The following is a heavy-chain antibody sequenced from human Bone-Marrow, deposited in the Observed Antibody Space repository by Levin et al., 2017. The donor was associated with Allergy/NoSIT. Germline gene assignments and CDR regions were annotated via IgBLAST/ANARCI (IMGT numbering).Heavy chain of an antibody. V-gene: IGHV3-21*01. CDR3: VRGIIGDVRVAHKEAFDV. CDR2: ISSDSSDL. Sequence: GGSLRLSCAASGLTFSSYAMSWVRQAPGKGLEWISSISSDSSDLYYADSVKGRFTISRDNAKNSLNLQVSSLRAEDTAVYHCVRGIIGDVRVAHKEAFDVWGQGTMVTVSS. CDR1: GLTFSSYA. D-gene: IGHD2/OR15-2a*01. J-gene: IGHJ3*01.